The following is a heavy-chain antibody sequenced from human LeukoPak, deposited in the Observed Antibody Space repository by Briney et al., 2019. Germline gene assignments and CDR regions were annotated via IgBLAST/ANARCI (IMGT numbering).Heavy chain of an antibody. CDR3: ARDYSTVTTFFDY. Sequence: GGSLRLSCAASGFTFSSYWMHWVRQAPAKGLVWVSRINSDGSTTSYADSVKGRFTISRDNAKNTLYLQMNSLRAEDTAVYYCARDYSTVTTFFDYWGQGTLVTVSS. CDR2: INSDGSTT. V-gene: IGHV3-74*01. CDR1: GFTFSSYW. J-gene: IGHJ4*02. D-gene: IGHD4-17*01.